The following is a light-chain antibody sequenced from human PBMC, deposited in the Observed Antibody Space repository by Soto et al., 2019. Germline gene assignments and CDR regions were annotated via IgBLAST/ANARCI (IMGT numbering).Light chain of an antibody. CDR1: QDISDY. Sequence: DIQMTQSPSSLSASVGDRITITCQASQDISDYLNWYQQKPGKVPKLLIYDASKLETGVPSRFSGSGSGTDFTFTISSLQPEDIATYFCQQYDDLPFTFGPGTKVD. V-gene: IGKV1-33*01. J-gene: IGKJ3*01. CDR2: DAS. CDR3: QQYDDLPFT.